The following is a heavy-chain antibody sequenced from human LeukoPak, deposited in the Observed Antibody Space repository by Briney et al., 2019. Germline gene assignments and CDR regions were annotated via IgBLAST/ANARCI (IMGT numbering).Heavy chain of an antibody. J-gene: IGHJ4*02. Sequence: GGSLRLSCAASGFTFSSYGMHWVRQAPGKGLEWVAVIWYDGSNKYYADSVKGRFTISRDNSKNTLYLQMNSLRAEDTAVYYCARERAPYYSDYWGQGTLVTVSS. V-gene: IGHV3-33*01. CDR3: ARERAPYYSDY. CDR1: GFTFSSYG. CDR2: IWYDGSNK.